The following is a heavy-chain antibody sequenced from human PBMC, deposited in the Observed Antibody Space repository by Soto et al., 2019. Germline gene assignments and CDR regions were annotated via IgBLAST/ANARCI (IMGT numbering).Heavy chain of an antibody. V-gene: IGHV4-31*03. D-gene: IGHD2-15*01. CDR2: IYYSGST. Sequence: QVQLQESGPGLVKPSQTLSLTCTVSGGSISSGGYYWSWFRQHPGKGLEWIGYIYYSGSTYYNPSLKSRVTISVDTSKDQFSLKLSSVTAADTAVYYCARAADIVVLVASWPLYGMDVWGQGTTVTVSS. CDR3: ARAADIVVLVASWPLYGMDV. CDR1: GGSISSGGYY. J-gene: IGHJ6*02.